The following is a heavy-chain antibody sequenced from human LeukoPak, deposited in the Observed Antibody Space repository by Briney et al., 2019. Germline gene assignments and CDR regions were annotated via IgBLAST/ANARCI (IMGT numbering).Heavy chain of an antibody. CDR2: IYHSGST. V-gene: IGHV4-38-2*02. D-gene: IGHD6-19*01. CDR3: AREPYSSGWPHFDY. CDR1: GYSISSGYY. Sequence: SETLSLTCTVSGYSISSGYYWGWIRPPPGKGLEWIGSIYHSGSTYYNPSLKSRVTISVDTSKNQFSLKLSSVTAADTAVYYCAREPYSSGWPHFDYWGQGTLVTVSS. J-gene: IGHJ4*02.